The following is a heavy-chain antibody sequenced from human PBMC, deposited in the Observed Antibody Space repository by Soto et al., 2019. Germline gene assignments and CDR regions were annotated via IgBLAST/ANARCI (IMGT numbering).Heavy chain of an antibody. CDR1: GGSLSHYY. V-gene: IGHV4-59*01. Sequence: PSEPLPLTCSVSGGSLSHYYWSWIRQSPGKGLEWIGYAYYSGSTDYNPSLKSRVTMAVDTSKNQVSLKLNSVSTADTAVYYGARDLVVGGARFRVPWGQRTLVTV. CDR3: ARDLVVGGARFRVP. D-gene: IGHD1-26*01. J-gene: IGHJ4*02. CDR2: AYYSGST.